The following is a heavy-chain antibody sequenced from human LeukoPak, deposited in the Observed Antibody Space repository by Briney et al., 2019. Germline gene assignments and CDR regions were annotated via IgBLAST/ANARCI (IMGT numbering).Heavy chain of an antibody. V-gene: IGHV1-69*13. J-gene: IGHJ4*02. CDR1: GYTFTGYY. CDR2: IIPIFGTA. CDR3: ATEGYSGYDYVFDY. D-gene: IGHD5-12*01. Sequence: SVKVSCKASGYTFTGYYMHWVRQAPGQGLEWMGGIIPIFGTANYAQKFQGRATIIADESTSTAYMELSSLRSEDTAVYYCATEGYSGYDYVFDYWGQGTLVTVSS.